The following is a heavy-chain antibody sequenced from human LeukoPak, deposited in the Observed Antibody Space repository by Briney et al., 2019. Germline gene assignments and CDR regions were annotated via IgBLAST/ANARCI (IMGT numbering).Heavy chain of an antibody. Sequence: PGGSLRLSCAASGFTFSTYAMSWVRQAPGKGLEWVSSVSGSGGTAYYAESVKGRFTMSRDNSKNTVYLQLNSLRAEDTAVYYCAKYHAGGYPEIYSSSADYWGQGTLVTVSS. CDR2: VSGSGGTA. CDR3: AKYHAGGYPEIYSSSADY. J-gene: IGHJ4*02. D-gene: IGHD6-13*01. CDR1: GFTFSTYA. V-gene: IGHV3-23*01.